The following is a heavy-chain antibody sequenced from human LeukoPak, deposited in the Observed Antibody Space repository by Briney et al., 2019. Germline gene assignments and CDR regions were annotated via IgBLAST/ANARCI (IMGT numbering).Heavy chain of an antibody. V-gene: IGHV1-8*02. CDR2: MNPNSGNT. CDR3: ARGLLRYFDTVGWFDP. CDR1: GGTFSSYA. D-gene: IGHD3-9*01. Sequence: GASVKVSCKASGGTFSSYAISWVRQAPGQGLEWMGWMNPNSGNTGYAQKFQGRVTMTRNTSISTAYMELSSLRSEDTAVYYCARGLLRYFDTVGWFDPWGQGTLVTVSS. J-gene: IGHJ5*02.